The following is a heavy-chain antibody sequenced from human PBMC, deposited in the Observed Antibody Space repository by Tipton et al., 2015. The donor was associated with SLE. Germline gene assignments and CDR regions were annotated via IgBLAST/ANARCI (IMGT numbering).Heavy chain of an antibody. D-gene: IGHD2-2*01. J-gene: IGHJ1*01. V-gene: IGHV3-30*03. CDR2: ISYDGSNK. Sequence: QVQLVQSGGGLVQPGGSLRLSCAASGFTVSSNYMNWVRQAPGKGLEWVAVISYDGSNKYYADSVKGRFTISRDNSKNTLYLQMNSLRAEDTAVYYCATCIVVVPAAIAEYFQHWGQGTLVTVSS. CDR1: GFTVSSNY. CDR3: ATCIVVVPAAIAEYFQH.